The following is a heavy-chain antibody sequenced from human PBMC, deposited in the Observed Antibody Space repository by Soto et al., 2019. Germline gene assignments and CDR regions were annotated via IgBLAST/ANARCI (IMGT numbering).Heavy chain of an antibody. D-gene: IGHD3-10*01. V-gene: IGHV4-59*01. J-gene: IGHJ5*02. CDR3: ARGQGYYGSGVAPFWFDP. Sequence: SETLSLTCTVSGGSISSYYWSWIRQPPGKGLEWIGYIYYSGSTNYNPSLKSRVTISVDTSKNQFSLKLSSVTAADTAVYYCARGQGYYGSGVAPFWFDPWGQGTLVTVSS. CDR1: GGSISSYY. CDR2: IYYSGST.